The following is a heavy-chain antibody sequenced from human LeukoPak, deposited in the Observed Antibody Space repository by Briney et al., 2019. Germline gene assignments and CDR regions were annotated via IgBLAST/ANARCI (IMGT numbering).Heavy chain of an antibody. Sequence: SVSVSCKASGGTFSGYTISWGREAPGQGLEWVGRIIPILGIANYAQKFQGRVTITADKSTSTAYMELSSLRSEDTAVYYCARDRGRSSGWWDSRAFDIWGQGTMVTVSS. D-gene: IGHD6-19*01. V-gene: IGHV1-69*04. CDR2: IIPILGIA. CDR3: ARDRGRSSGWWDSRAFDI. J-gene: IGHJ3*02. CDR1: GGTFSGYT.